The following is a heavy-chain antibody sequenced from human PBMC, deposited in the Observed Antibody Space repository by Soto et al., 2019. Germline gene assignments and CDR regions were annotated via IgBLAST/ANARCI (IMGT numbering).Heavy chain of an antibody. CDR3: ARTTTVTAKYNWFDH. D-gene: IGHD4-17*01. V-gene: IGHV1-18*04. Sequence: XSGKVSCKASGYTFTSYGISWVRQAPGQGLEWMGWISAYNGNTNYAQKLQGRVTMTTDTSTSTAYMGLRSLRSDDTAVYYCARTTTVTAKYNWFDHWGQGTLVTVS. CDR1: GYTFTSYG. J-gene: IGHJ5*02. CDR2: ISAYNGNT.